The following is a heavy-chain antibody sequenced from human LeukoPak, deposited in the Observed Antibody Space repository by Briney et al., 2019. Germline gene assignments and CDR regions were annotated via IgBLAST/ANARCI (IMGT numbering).Heavy chain of an antibody. CDR2: IRYDGSNK. J-gene: IGHJ4*02. V-gene: IGHV3-30*02. Sequence: GGSLRLSCAASGFTFSSYGMHWVRQAPGKGLEWVAFIRYDGSNKYYADSVKGRFTISRDNSKNTLYLQMNSLRAEDTAVYYCASTLRWIFDYWGQGTLVTVSS. CDR3: ASTLRWIFDY. D-gene: IGHD5-12*01. CDR1: GFTFSSYG.